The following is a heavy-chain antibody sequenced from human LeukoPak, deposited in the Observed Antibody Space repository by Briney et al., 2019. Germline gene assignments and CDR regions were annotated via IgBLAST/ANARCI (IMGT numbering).Heavy chain of an antibody. J-gene: IGHJ4*02. D-gene: IGHD3-9*01. CDR3: ARQGGVLRYFDWLPFYDY. CDR2: IYYSGST. V-gene: IGHV4-39*01. Sequence: SETLSLTCTVSGGSISSSSYYWGWIRQPPGKGLEWIGSIYYSGSTYYNPSLKSRVTISVDTSKNQFSLKLSSVTAADTAVYYCARQGGVLRYFDWLPFYDYWGQGTLVTVSS. CDR1: GGSISSSSYY.